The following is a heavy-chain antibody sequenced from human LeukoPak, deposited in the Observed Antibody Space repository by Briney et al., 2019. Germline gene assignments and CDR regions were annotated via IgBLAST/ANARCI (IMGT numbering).Heavy chain of an antibody. CDR1: GFTFSTYS. CDR2: IYNSGAKI. CDR3: AKDVAPDSGWDLDY. J-gene: IGHJ4*02. V-gene: IGHV3-23*01. Sequence: GGSLRLSCAVSGFTFSTYSMTWVRQGPGKGLEWVSSIYNSGAKIFYADSVKGRFTISRDNSKNMLYLQMNSLRVEDTAVYYCAKDVAPDSGWDLDYWGQGTLVTVSS. D-gene: IGHD6-19*01.